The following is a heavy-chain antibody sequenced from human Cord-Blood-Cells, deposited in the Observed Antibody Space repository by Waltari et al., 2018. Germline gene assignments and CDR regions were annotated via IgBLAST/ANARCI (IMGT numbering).Heavy chain of an antibody. CDR3: ARGAYERTMIAAASTAFDI. V-gene: IGHV4-31*03. D-gene: IGHD6-13*01. CDR1: GGSISSGGYY. Sequence: QVQLQESGPGLVKPSQTLSLTCTVSGGSISSGGYYWSWIRQHPGKGLEWIGYIYYSGSTYYNPSLKRRVTISVDTSKNQFSLKQSSVTAADTAVYYCARGAYERTMIAAASTAFDIWGQGTMVTVSS. CDR2: IYYSGST. J-gene: IGHJ3*02.